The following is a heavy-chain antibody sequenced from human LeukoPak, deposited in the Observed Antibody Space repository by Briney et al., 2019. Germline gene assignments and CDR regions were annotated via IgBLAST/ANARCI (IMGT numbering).Heavy chain of an antibody. V-gene: IGHV3-48*04. J-gene: IGHJ4*02. Sequence: GGSLRLSCAASGFTFSSYSMNWVRQAPGKGLEWVSYISSSSSTIYYADSVKGRFTISRDNAKNALYLQMNSQRVEDTAVYYCARCTTGRTFGSLREIKRSREIDYWGQGTLVTVSS. CDR2: ISSSSSTI. CDR1: GFTFSSYS. CDR3: ARCTTGRTFGSLREIKRSREIDY. D-gene: IGHD1-1*01.